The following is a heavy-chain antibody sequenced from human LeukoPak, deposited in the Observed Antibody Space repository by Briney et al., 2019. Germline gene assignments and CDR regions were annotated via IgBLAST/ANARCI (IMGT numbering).Heavy chain of an antibody. J-gene: IGHJ4*02. CDR3: ARVSFSGGSYYYFDY. CDR2: ISGSGGST. CDR1: GFTFSSYS. V-gene: IGHV3-23*01. Sequence: GGSLRLSCAASGFTFSSYSMSWVRQAPGKGLEWVSAISGSGGSTYYADSVKGRFTISRDNSKNTLYLQMNSLRAEDTAVYYCARVSFSGGSYYYFDYWGQGTLVTVSS. D-gene: IGHD1-26*01.